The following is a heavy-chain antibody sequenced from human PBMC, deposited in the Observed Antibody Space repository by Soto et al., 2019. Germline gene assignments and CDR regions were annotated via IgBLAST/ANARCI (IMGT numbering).Heavy chain of an antibody. CDR1: GGSMNDYC. Sequence: SETPSLTCTVCGGSMNDYCWSWIRQPPGKGLEWIGYIYYSGSTYYSPSLKSRVTISVDTSKNQFILRLSSVTAADTAVYYCARRGGEYYFDSWGQGTLVTVSS. V-gene: IGHV4-59*08. CDR3: ARRGGEYYFDS. J-gene: IGHJ4*02. CDR2: IYYSGST.